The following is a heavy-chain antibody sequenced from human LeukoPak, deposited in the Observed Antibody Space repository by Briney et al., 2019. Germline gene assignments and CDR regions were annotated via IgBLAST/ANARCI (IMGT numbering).Heavy chain of an antibody. D-gene: IGHD5-18*01. J-gene: IGHJ3*02. CDR3: ARSPADVDTAMAGGAFDI. CDR2: IYHSGST. CDR1: GGSLSSSNW. Sequence: SETLSLTCALSGGSLSSSNWWSWVRQPPGKGLEGIGAIYHSGSTNYNPSLKSRVTRSVDTAKNQFSLKLSYVTAADTAVYYGARSPADVDTAMAGGAFDIWGQGTMVTVSS. V-gene: IGHV4-4*02.